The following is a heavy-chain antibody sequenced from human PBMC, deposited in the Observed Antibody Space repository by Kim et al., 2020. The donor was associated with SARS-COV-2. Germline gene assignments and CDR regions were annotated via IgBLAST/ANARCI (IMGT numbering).Heavy chain of an antibody. J-gene: IGHJ4*02. V-gene: IGHV3-11*03. Sequence: GGSLRLSCAASGFTFSDYYMSWIRQAPGKGLEWVSYIGSSGSYKDYADSVRGRFTISRDNYKNSLYLQMNSLRVDDTAVFYCARLPRSGSYLDYWVQGIL. CDR1: GFTFSDYY. D-gene: IGHD1-26*01. CDR2: IGSSGSYK. CDR3: ARLPRSGSYLDY.